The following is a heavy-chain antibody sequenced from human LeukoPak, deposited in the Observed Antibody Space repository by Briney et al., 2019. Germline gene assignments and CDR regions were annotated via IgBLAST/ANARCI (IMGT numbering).Heavy chain of an antibody. CDR2: IYYSRST. J-gene: IGHJ4*02. CDR3: ARGRATVTTALDY. Sequence: SETLSLTCTVSGGSISSGGYYWSWIRQHPGKGLEWSGYIYYSRSTYYNPSLKSRVTISVDTSKNQFSLKLSSVTAADTAVYYCARGRATVTTALDYWGQGTLVTVSS. V-gene: IGHV4-31*03. D-gene: IGHD4-17*01. CDR1: GGSISSGGYY.